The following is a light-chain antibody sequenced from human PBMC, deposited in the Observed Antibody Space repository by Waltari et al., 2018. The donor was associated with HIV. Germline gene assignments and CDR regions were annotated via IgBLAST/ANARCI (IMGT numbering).Light chain of an antibody. V-gene: IGLV2-11*01. Sequence: QSALTQPRSVSGSPGQSVTISCTGTSSDVGGYNYVSWYQQHPGTAPQLMICDVSKRPSGVPDRFSGSKSGNTASLTISGLQAEDEADYYCCSYAGSYGYVFGTGTKVTVL. J-gene: IGLJ1*01. CDR3: CSYAGSYGYV. CDR2: DVS. CDR1: SSDVGGYNY.